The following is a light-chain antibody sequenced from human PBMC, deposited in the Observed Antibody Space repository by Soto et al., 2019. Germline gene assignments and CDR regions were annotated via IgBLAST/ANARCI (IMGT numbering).Light chain of an antibody. Sequence: IQVTQSPSSLSASVGDRVTITCRASQDISSYLAWYQQKPGKAPKLLIYAASSLQSGVPSRFSGSGSGTDFTLTISSLQPEDFATYYCQQSYSTPRTFGQGTKVDIK. CDR1: QDISSY. V-gene: IGKV1-39*01. CDR2: AAS. CDR3: QQSYSTPRT. J-gene: IGKJ1*01.